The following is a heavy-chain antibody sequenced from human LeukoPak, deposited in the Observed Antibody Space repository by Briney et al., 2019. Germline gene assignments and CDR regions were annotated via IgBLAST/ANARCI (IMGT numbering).Heavy chain of an antibody. Sequence: AGESLEISCQASGYYFATCWIGWVRQVPGKGLEWMAIIYPGDSNTKYNPSFQGQVTISADKSINTAYLHWSSLRASDTAMYYCVRQRGASGTINHFDPWGQGTLVTVSS. CDR2: IYPGDSNT. CDR1: GYYFATCW. J-gene: IGHJ5*02. CDR3: VRQRGASGTINHFDP. D-gene: IGHD3-10*01. V-gene: IGHV5-51*01.